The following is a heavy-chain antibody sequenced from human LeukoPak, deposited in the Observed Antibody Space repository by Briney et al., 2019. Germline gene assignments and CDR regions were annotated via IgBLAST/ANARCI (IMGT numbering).Heavy chain of an antibody. CDR2: ISSSGSTV. CDR1: AFTFSSYE. V-gene: IGHV3-48*03. CDR3: ARIMTTMTRLEY. D-gene: IGHD4-17*01. J-gene: IGHJ4*02. Sequence: PGGSLRLSCAASAFTFSSYEMTWVRQAPGKGLEWISYISSSGSTVYYADSVKGRFTVSRDNAKNSLYLQMNSLRAEDTAVYYCARIMTTMTRLEYWGQGTLVTVSS.